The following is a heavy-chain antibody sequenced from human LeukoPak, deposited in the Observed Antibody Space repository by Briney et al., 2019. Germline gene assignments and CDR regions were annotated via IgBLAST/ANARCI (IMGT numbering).Heavy chain of an antibody. J-gene: IGHJ4*02. V-gene: IGHV1-8*01. CDR2: MNPNSGNT. CDR3: ARAPSPTNRWLLLPRRYYFDY. D-gene: IGHD2-15*01. CDR1: GYTFTSYD. Sequence: GASVKVSCKASGYTFTSYDINWVRQATGQGLEWMGWMNPNSGNTGYAQKFQGRVTMTRNTSISTAYMELSSLRSEDTAVYYCARAPSPTNRWLLLPRRYYFDYWGQGTLVTVSS.